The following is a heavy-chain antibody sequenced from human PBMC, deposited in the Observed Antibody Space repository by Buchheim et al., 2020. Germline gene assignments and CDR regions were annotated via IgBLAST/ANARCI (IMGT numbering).Heavy chain of an antibody. Sequence: QVQLQESGPGLVKPSQTLSLTCTVSGGSISSGDYYWSWIRQPPGKGLEWIGYIYYSGSTYYNPSLKSRVTISVDTSKHQFSLKLSSVTAADTAVYYCARDRGYYYDSSGYSEIDYWGQGTL. CDR2: IYYSGST. J-gene: IGHJ4*02. V-gene: IGHV4-30-4*01. CDR1: GGSISSGDYY. D-gene: IGHD3-22*01. CDR3: ARDRGYYYDSSGYSEIDY.